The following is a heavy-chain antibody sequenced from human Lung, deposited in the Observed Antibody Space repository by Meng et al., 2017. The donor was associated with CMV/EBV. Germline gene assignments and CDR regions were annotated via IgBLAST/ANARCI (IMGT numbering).Heavy chain of an antibody. V-gene: IGHV4-30-4*01. J-gene: IGHJ4*02. Sequence: QVELKESGPGLVKPSQTLSLTCTVSDGFTTRDDYYWSWIRQPPGKGLEWIGYIHYSGTTYYNPSLKSRIAISLDTSKNQFSLNLNSVTAADAAVYYCARDSPGGYGYFDSWGQGTLVTVSS. CDR2: IHYSGTT. CDR1: DGFTTRDDYY. CDR3: ARDSPGGYGYFDS. D-gene: IGHD5-12*01.